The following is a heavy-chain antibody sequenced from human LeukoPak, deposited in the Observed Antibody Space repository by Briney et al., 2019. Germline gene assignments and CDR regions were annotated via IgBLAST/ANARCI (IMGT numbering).Heavy chain of an antibody. Sequence: SETLSLTCTVSGGSISSGSYYWSWIRQPAGKGLEWIGRIYTSGSTNYNPSLKSRVTISVDTSKNQFSLKLSSVTAADTAAYYCARDWGGSPFDYWGQGTLVTVSS. J-gene: IGHJ4*02. D-gene: IGHD2-21*01. CDR2: IYTSGST. CDR1: GGSISSGSYY. CDR3: ARDWGGSPFDY. V-gene: IGHV4-61*02.